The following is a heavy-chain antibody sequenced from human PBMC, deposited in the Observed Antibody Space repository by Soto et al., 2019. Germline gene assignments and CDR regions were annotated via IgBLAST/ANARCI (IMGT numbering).Heavy chain of an antibody. CDR1: GCSISSGGYY. CDR3: ARGGYYYENSGQNAYDY. J-gene: IGHJ4*01. V-gene: IGHV4-31*03. Sequence: TLSLTLTVSGCSISSGGYYWSWLRPHPGKGLEWIGYIYYGGSTYCNPSLKSRATISGDTSKNQFSLKLSSVTAADTAVYYCARGGYYYENSGQNAYDYWGQGSLGNVAS. D-gene: IGHD3-22*01. CDR2: IYYGGST.